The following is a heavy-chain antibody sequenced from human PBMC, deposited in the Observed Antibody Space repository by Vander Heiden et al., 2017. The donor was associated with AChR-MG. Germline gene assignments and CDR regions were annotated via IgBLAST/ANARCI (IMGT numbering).Heavy chain of an antibody. D-gene: IGHD4-17*01. V-gene: IGHV3-11*01. Sequence: QVQLVESGGGLVKPGGSLRLPCAASGFTFSDYYMGWIRQAPRKGLEWVSYISSSGSTIYYADSGKGRFTISRDNAKNSLYLQMNSLRAEDKAVYYCAGEGTPQEGTTVIDYWGQGSLVTVSS. J-gene: IGHJ4*02. CDR2: ISSSGSTI. CDR3: AGEGTPQEGTTVIDY. CDR1: GFTFSDYY.